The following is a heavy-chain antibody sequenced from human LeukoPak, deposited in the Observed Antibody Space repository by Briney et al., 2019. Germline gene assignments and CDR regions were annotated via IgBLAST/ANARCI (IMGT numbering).Heavy chain of an antibody. V-gene: IGHV3-48*02. CDR1: GFTFSSYS. CDR3: ARGTGTYSSSWYLEGLDY. D-gene: IGHD6-13*01. Sequence: GGSLRLSCAASGFTFSSYSMNWVRQAPGKGLEWVSYISSSSSTIYYADSVKGRFTISRDNAKNSLYLQMNSLRDEDTAVYYCARGTGTYSSSWYLEGLDYWGQGTLVTVSS. CDR2: ISSSSSTI. J-gene: IGHJ4*02.